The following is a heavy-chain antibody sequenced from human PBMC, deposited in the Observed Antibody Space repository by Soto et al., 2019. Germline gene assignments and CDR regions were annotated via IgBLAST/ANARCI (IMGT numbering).Heavy chain of an antibody. CDR3: ARESRRGYRFVDN. Sequence: QLQLQESGSGLVKPSQTLSLTCDVSGDSISIGCYSWNWLRQPPGKGLHWVGFVYHGGSTYYNPSVKSPGSISVDRSKNHFSLNLASVTAADTAACYWARESRRGYRFVDNWGQGTRVTVSS. J-gene: IGHJ4*02. D-gene: IGHD5-12*01. CDR1: GDSISIGCYS. CDR2: VYHGGST. V-gene: IGHV4-30-2*01.